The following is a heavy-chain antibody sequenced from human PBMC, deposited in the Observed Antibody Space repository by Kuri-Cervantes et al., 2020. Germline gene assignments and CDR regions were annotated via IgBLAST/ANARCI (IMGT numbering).Heavy chain of an antibody. V-gene: IGHV3-23*01. D-gene: IGHD3-22*01. Sequence: ETLSLTCAASGFTFSSYSMNWVRQAPGKGLEWVSAISGSGDTTYYADSVKGRLTISRDNSENTLFLQMNIMTDDDTALYYCAQDRHDTSGYYYIFRGQGTLVTVSS. CDR3: AQDRHDTSGYYYIF. CDR1: GFTFSSYS. J-gene: IGHJ4*02. CDR2: ISGSGDTT.